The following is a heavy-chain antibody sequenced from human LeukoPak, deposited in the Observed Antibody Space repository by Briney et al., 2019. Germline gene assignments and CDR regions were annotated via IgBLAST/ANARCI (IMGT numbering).Heavy chain of an antibody. CDR1: GFTFSSYS. CDR2: ITASGTAM. V-gene: IGHV3-48*02. CDR3: AKLAGITSDTDY. J-gene: IGHJ4*02. D-gene: IGHD3-10*01. Sequence: GGSLRLSCAASGFTFSSYSMNWVRQAPGKGLEWVSHITASGTAMFYADSVKGRFTISRDNAKNSLYLQMNSLRDEDTAVYYCAKLAGITSDTDYWGQGTLVTVSS.